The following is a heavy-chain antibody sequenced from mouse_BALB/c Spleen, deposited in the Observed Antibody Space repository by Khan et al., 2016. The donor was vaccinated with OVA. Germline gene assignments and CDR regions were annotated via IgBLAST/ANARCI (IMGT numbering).Heavy chain of an antibody. D-gene: IGHD2-14*01. V-gene: IGHV14-3*02. Sequence: VQLKESGAELVKPGASVKLSCTASGFTIKDSYMHWVKQRPEQGLEWIGRIDPANGNTNYDPKFQGKATIIADKSSNTAYLQLSSLTSEDTAVCYCADRYDPDYWGQGTTLTVSS. CDR2: IDPANGNT. CDR3: ADRYDPDY. J-gene: IGHJ2*01. CDR1: GFTIKDSY.